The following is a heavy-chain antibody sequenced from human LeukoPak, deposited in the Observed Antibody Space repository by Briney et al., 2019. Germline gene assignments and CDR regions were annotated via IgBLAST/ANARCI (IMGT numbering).Heavy chain of an antibody. V-gene: IGHV1-69*13. CDR2: IIPIFGTA. Sequence: SVKVSCKASGGTFSSYAISWVRQAPGQGLEWMGGIIPIFGTANYAQKFQGRVTITADESTSTAYMELSSLRSEDTALYYCAVSIRDFDWSHFDYWGQGTLVTVSS. D-gene: IGHD3-9*01. CDR1: GGTFSSYA. J-gene: IGHJ4*02. CDR3: AVSIRDFDWSHFDY.